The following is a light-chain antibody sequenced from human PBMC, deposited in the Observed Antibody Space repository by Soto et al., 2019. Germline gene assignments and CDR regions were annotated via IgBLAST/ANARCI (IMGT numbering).Light chain of an antibody. J-gene: IGKJ1*01. V-gene: IGKV1-39*01. CDR2: SAS. CDR1: QSISPY. CDR3: QQSYSRPRT. Sequence: DIQMTPSPSSLSASVGDRVTITCRASQSISPYLNWYQQKPGKAPNLLIYSASILESGVPSRFSGSGSGTDFTLTISSLQPEDFATYFCQQSYSRPRTLGQGTKVDIK.